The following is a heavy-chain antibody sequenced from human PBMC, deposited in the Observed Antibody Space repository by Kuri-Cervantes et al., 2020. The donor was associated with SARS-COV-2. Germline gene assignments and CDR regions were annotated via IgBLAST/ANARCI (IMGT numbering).Heavy chain of an antibody. V-gene: IGHV4-34*01. CDR1: GGSFSGYY. CDR2: INHSGST. J-gene: IGHJ6*02. CDR3: ARGRYCSGGSCYRYYYYGMDV. Sequence: SETLSLTCAVYGGSFSGYYWSWIRQPPGEGLEWIGEINHSGSTNYNPSLKSRVTISVDTSKNQFSLKLSSVPAADTAVYYCARGRYCSGGSCYRYYYYGMDVWGQGTTVTVSS. D-gene: IGHD2-15*01.